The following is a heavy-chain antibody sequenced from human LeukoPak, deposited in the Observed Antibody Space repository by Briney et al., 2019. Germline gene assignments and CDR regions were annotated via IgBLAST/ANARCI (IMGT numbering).Heavy chain of an antibody. CDR1: GYTFTGYY. J-gene: IGHJ5*02. Sequence: GASVKVSCKASGYTFTGYYMHWVRQAPGQGLEWMGWINPNSGGTNYAQKFQGRVTMTRDTSISTAYMELSRLRSDDTAVYYCARDYYDGKDWFDPWGQGTLVTVSS. D-gene: IGHD3-22*01. V-gene: IGHV1-2*02. CDR3: ARDYYDGKDWFDP. CDR2: INPNSGGT.